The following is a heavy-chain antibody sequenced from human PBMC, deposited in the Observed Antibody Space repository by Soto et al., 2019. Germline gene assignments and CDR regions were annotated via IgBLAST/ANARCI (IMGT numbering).Heavy chain of an antibody. CDR3: ARLIIAVADYFDY. Sequence: ASVKVSCKASGYTFTSYDINWVRQATGQGLEWMGWMNPNSGNTGHAQKFQGRVTMTRNTSISTAYMELSSLRSEDTAVYYCARLIIAVADYFDYWGQGTLVTVSS. CDR2: MNPNSGNT. CDR1: GYTFTSYD. J-gene: IGHJ4*02. D-gene: IGHD6-19*01. V-gene: IGHV1-8*01.